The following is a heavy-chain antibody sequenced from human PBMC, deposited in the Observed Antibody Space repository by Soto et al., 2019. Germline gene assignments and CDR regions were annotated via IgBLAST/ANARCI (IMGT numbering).Heavy chain of an antibody. CDR1: GFTFSDFH. J-gene: IGHJ4*02. D-gene: IGHD3-16*01. V-gene: IGHV3-11*01. CDR3: ARDRVKVCVDY. CDR2: ISTRGSTI. Sequence: QVHLVESGGGLVKPGGSLRLSCTASGFTFSDFHMNWIRQAPGRGLEWISYISTRGSTIHYVDSVKGRFTISRDNAKNSLYLHLNSLRAEDTAVYYCARDRVKVCVDYWGQGTLVTVSS.